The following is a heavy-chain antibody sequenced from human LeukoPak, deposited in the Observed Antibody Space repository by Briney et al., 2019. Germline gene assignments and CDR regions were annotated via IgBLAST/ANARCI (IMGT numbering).Heavy chain of an antibody. CDR3: ARRGSGSYLDFDY. CDR2: INPIDSYT. CDR1: GYSFTNYW. V-gene: IGHV5-10-1*01. D-gene: IGHD3-10*01. Sequence: GESLKISCQGSGYSFTNYWISWVRQMPGKGLERMVRINPIDSYTKYSPSFQGHVTILVDKSINTAYLQWSSLKASDTAIYYCARRGSGSYLDFDYWGQGTVVTVSS. J-gene: IGHJ4*02.